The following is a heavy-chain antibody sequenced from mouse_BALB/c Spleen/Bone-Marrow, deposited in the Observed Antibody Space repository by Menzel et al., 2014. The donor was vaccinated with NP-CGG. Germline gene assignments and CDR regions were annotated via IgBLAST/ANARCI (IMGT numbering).Heavy chain of an antibody. D-gene: IGHD3-3*01. Sequence: EVQLVESGGDSVKPGGSLKLSCAASGFTFSSYGMSWVRQTPDKRLEWVATISSGGSYTYYPDSVKGRFTISSDNAKNTLYLQMSSLKSEDTAMYYCARHRDAMDYWGQGTSVTVSS. J-gene: IGHJ4*01. CDR3: ARHRDAMDY. CDR1: GFTFSSYG. V-gene: IGHV5-6*01. CDR2: ISSGGSYT.